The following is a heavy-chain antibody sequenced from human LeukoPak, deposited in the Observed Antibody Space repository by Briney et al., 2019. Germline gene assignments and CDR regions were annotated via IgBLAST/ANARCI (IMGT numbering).Heavy chain of an antibody. J-gene: IGHJ4*02. V-gene: IGHV5-51*01. CDR3: ANDCERSGRDYHLDY. CDR2: IYPGDSDT. CDR1: GYSFTSYW. Sequence: GESLKISCKGSGYSFTSYWIGWVRQMPGKGLEWMGIIYPGDSDTRYSPSFQGQVSVSADKSISTAYLQLSRLQASDTAMYYCANDCERSGRDYHLDYWGQGTLVTVSS. D-gene: IGHD3-16*01.